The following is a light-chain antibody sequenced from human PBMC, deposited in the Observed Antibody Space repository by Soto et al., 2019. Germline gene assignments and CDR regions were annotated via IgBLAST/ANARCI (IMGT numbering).Light chain of an antibody. CDR2: SNN. Sequence: QSVLTQPPSASGTPGQRVTISCSGSSSNIGSNYVYWYQQLPGTAPKLLIYSNNQRPSWVPDRFSGSKSGTSASLAISGLRSEDEADYYCAAWDDSLSALYVFGTGTKLTVL. J-gene: IGLJ1*01. CDR1: SSNIGSNY. CDR3: AAWDDSLSALYV. V-gene: IGLV1-47*02.